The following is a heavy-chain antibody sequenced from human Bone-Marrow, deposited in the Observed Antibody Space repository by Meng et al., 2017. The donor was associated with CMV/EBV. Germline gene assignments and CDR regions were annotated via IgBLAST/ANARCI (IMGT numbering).Heavy chain of an antibody. Sequence: ASVKVSCKASGYTFTSYDINWVRQATGQGLEWMGWMNPNSGNTGYAQKFQGRLTMTRNTSISTAYMELSSLRSEDTAVYYCARVQIFGVVSYNYYYYGMDVWGQGNTVNIAS. J-gene: IGHJ6*02. D-gene: IGHD3-3*01. V-gene: IGHV1-8*01. CDR1: GYTFTSYD. CDR3: ARVQIFGVVSYNYYYYGMDV. CDR2: MNPNSGNT.